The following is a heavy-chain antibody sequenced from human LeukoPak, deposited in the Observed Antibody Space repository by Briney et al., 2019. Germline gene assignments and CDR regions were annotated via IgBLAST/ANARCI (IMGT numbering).Heavy chain of an antibody. D-gene: IGHD6-19*01. V-gene: IGHV4-61*01. CDR2: IYYSGST. CDR1: GGSISCSSYY. Sequence: KPSETLSLTCTVSGGSISCSSYYWGWIRQPPGKGLEWIGYIYYSGSTNYNPSLKSRVTISVDTSKNQFSLKLSSVTAADTAVYYCAREFKSGWHDDYFDYWGQGTLVTVSS. CDR3: AREFKSGWHDDYFDY. J-gene: IGHJ4*02.